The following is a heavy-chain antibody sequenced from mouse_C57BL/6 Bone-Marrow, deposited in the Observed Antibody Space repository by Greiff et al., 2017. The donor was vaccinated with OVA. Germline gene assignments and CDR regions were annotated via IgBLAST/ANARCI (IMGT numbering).Heavy chain of an antibody. D-gene: IGHD4-1*01. J-gene: IGHJ3*01. CDR3: ARKTGTH. CDR1: GFTFSDYY. Sequence: EVKLQESGGGLVQPGGSLKLSCAASGFTFSDYYMYWVRQTPEKRLEWVAYISNGGGSTYYPDTVKGRFTISRDNAKNTLYLQMSRLKSEDTAMYYCARKTGTHWGQGTLVTVSA. V-gene: IGHV5-12*01. CDR2: ISNGGGST.